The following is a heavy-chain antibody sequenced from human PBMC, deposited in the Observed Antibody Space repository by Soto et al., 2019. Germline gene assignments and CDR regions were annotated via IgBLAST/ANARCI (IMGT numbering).Heavy chain of an antibody. V-gene: IGHV3-23*01. Sequence: EVKLLESGGALVQPGGSLRLSCAASGFNFFDHDMSWVRQAPGKGLEWVSSITVGGAQKDYGKSVKGRFTISRDNSNDTLVLQMDSLQVEDTAIYCFARMPVGGWQRFFDYWGQVTAVTVSS. J-gene: IGHJ4*02. CDR1: GFNFFDHD. D-gene: IGHD5-12*01. CDR2: ITVGGAQK. CDR3: ARMPVGGWQRFFDY.